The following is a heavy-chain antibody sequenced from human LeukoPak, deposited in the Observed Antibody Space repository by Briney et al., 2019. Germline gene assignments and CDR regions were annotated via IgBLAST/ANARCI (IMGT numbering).Heavy chain of an antibody. D-gene: IGHD6-13*01. CDR1: GGSISSYY. CDR2: IYYSGST. CDR3: AGAPPLLYSSSSLGAFDI. Sequence: PSETLSLTCTVSGGSISSYYWSWIRQPPGKGLERIGYIYYSGSTNYNPSLRSRVTISVDTSKNQFSLKLNSVTAADTAVYYCAGAPPLLYSSSSLGAFDIWGQGTMVTVSS. V-gene: IGHV4-59*01. J-gene: IGHJ3*02.